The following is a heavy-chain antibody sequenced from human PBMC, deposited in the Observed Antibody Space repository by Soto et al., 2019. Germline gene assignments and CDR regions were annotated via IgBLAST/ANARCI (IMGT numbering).Heavy chain of an antibody. CDR3: AREGVGPYDIWSGYYVH. CDR2: ISYDATNQ. Sequence: QVQLVESGGGVVQPGRSLRLSCTASGFIFSQYVMHWVRQAPGKGLEWVAIISYDATNQYYADSVRGRFTISRDNSNNTVYLQMNRLSAEDTAVYYCAREGVGPYDIWSGYYVHWGRGTLVTVSS. V-gene: IGHV3-30-3*01. J-gene: IGHJ4*02. D-gene: IGHD3-3*01. CDR1: GFIFSQYV.